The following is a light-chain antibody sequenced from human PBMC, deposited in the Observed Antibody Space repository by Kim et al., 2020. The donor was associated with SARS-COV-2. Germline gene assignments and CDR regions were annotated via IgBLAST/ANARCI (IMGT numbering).Light chain of an antibody. V-gene: IGKV1-39*01. J-gene: IGKJ4*01. Sequence: DIQMTQSPSSLSASVGDRVTITCRASQSISSYLNWYQQKPGKVPKLLIYDASILQSGVPSRFSASGSGTDFTLTISSLQPEDCACYYCQQSSSAPRLTFGGGTKVDIK. CDR3: QQSSSAPRLT. CDR1: QSISSY. CDR2: DAS.